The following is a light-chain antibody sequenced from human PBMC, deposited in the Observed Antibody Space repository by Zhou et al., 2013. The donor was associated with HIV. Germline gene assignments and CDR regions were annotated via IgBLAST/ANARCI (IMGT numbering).Light chain of an antibody. CDR2: AAS. Sequence: IQVTQSPSSVSASVGDRVTITCRASQHIGNWLAWYQQKPGEAPKFLIYAASSLQSGVPSRFSGSGSGTDYTLTISSLQPEDFATYYCQQAYSFPITFGQGTRLEIK. J-gene: IGKJ5*01. CDR3: QQAYSFPIT. V-gene: IGKV1-12*01. CDR1: QHIGNW.